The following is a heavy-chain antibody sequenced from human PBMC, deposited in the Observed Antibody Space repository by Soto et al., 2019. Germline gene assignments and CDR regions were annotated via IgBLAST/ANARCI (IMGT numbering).Heavy chain of an antibody. CDR2: IYYSGST. Sequence: PSETLSLTCSVSGGSISSYYWSWIRQPPGKGLEWIGYIYYSGSTNYNPSLKSRVTISVDTSKNQFSLKLSSVTAADTAVYYCARTFHYYDSSGYYSNWFDPWGQGTLVTVS. V-gene: IGHV4-59*01. J-gene: IGHJ5*02. CDR1: GGSISSYY. CDR3: ARTFHYYDSSGYYSNWFDP. D-gene: IGHD3-22*01.